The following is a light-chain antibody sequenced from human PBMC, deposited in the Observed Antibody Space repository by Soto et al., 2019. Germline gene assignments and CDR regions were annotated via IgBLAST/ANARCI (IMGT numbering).Light chain of an antibody. V-gene: IGLV3-25*03. Sequence: YELTQPPSVSVSPGQTARITCSGDALPKQYAYWYQQKPGQAPVLVIYKDSERPSGIPERFSGSSSGTTVTLTISGVQAEDEADYYCQSADSSGTYGVFGGGTKLTVL. CDR1: ALPKQY. CDR2: KDS. J-gene: IGLJ2*01. CDR3: QSADSSGTYGV.